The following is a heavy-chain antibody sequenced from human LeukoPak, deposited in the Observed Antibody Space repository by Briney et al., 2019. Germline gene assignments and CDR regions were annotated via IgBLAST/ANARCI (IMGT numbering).Heavy chain of an antibody. CDR2: ISGSSRHK. CDR1: GFTFSSYT. CDR3: ARTAYFAAGYYFDY. Sequence: GGSLRLSCAASGFTFSSYTMNWVRQAPGKGLEWVSSISGSSRHKYYADSVKGRFTISRDNAKNSLYLQMNSLRAEDTAVYYCARTAYFAAGYYFDYWGQGTLVTVSS. J-gene: IGHJ4*02. D-gene: IGHD3-9*01. V-gene: IGHV3-21*01.